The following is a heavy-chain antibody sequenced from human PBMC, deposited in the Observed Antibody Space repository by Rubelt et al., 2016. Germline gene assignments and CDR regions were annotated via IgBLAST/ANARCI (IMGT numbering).Heavy chain of an antibody. D-gene: IGHD7-27*01. CDR1: GFTFSSYG. CDR2: IWYDGSNK. J-gene: IGHJ6*02. CDR3: ARDPWSGDLIYYGMDV. V-gene: IGHV3-33*01. Sequence: QVQLVESGGGVVQPGRSLRLSCAASGFTFSSYGMHWVRQAPGKGLEWVAVIWYDGSNKYYADSVKGRFTISRDNSKNTLDLEMNSLGAEDTAVYYCARDPWSGDLIYYGMDVWGQGTTVTVSS.